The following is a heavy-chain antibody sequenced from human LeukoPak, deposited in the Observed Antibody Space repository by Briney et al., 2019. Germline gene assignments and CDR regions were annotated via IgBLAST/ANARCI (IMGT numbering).Heavy chain of an antibody. CDR1: GFTFSSYE. Sequence: GGSLRLSCAASGFTFSSYEMNWVRQAPGKGQDWDSYISSSGSTIYYADSVKGRFTISRDNAKNSLYLQMNSLRAEDTAVYYCARDLGYCSSTSCYEGDYWGQGTLVTVSS. CDR2: ISSSGSTI. CDR3: ARDLGYCSSTSCYEGDY. D-gene: IGHD2-2*01. V-gene: IGHV3-48*03. J-gene: IGHJ4*02.